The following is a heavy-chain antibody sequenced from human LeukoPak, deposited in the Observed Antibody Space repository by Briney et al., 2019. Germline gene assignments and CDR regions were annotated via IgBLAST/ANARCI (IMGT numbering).Heavy chain of an antibody. D-gene: IGHD6-19*01. CDR2: ISSSSSYI. J-gene: IGHJ4*02. Sequence: GGSLRLSCAASGFTFSSYSMNWVRQAPGKGLEWVSSISSSSSYIYYADSVKGRFTISRDNAKNSLYLQMNSLRAEDTAVYYYVRDQKPGWYPDYWGQGTLVTVSS. V-gene: IGHV3-21*01. CDR1: GFTFSSYS. CDR3: VRDQKPGWYPDY.